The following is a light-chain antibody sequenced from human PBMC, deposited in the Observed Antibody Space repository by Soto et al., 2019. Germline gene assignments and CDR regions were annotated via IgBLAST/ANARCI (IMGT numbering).Light chain of an antibody. Sequence: VVPNVPGSLPLFLRDRASLSCRDGQSISSNCLAWYQQKPGQAPRLLIYGASSRATGIPYRFSGSGSGTDFTLTISRLEPDDFALYYCQQYVSSPRAFGQGTKVDIK. V-gene: IGKV3-20*01. J-gene: IGKJ1*01. CDR1: QSISSNC. CDR3: QQYVSSPRA. CDR2: GAS.